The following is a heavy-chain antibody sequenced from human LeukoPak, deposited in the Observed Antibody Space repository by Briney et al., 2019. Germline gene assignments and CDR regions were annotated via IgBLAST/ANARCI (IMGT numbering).Heavy chain of an antibody. J-gene: IGHJ6*02. D-gene: IGHD2-2*01. CDR3: ARAILGYCSSTSCPAMGV. CDR1: GYTFTGYY. V-gene: IGHV1-2*02. CDR2: INPNSGGT. Sequence: ASVKVSCKASGYTFTGYYMHWVRQAPGQGLEWMGWINPNSGGTNYAQKFQGRVTMTRDTSISTAYMELSRLRSDDTAVYYCARAILGYCSSTSCPAMGVWGQGTTVTVSS.